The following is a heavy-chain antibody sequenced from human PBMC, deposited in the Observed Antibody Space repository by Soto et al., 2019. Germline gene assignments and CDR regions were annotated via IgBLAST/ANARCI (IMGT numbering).Heavy chain of an antibody. Sequence: SETLSLTCTVSGGSISSSSYYWGWIRQPPGKGLEWIGSIYYSGSTYYNPSLKSRVTISVDTSKNQFSLKLSSVTAADTAVYYCARYMTGSFDPWGQGTLVTVSS. J-gene: IGHJ5*02. CDR1: GGSISSSSYY. CDR3: ARYMTGSFDP. CDR2: IYYSGST. D-gene: IGHD3-10*01. V-gene: IGHV4-39*01.